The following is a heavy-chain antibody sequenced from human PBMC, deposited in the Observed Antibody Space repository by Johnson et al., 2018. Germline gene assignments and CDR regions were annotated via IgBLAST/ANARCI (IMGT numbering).Heavy chain of an antibody. CDR3: ARDQGGGYSSSSGAFDI. CDR1: GFTFSSHG. Sequence: QVQLQESGGAVVQXGRSXRLXCEASGFTFSSHGMHWVRQAPGKGREWVAVIWYDGSNKYYADSVKGRFTISRDNSKNTLYLQMDSLGVEDTTVYYGARDQGGGYSSSSGAFDIWGQGTMVTVSS. D-gene: IGHD6-6*01. CDR2: IWYDGSNK. V-gene: IGHV3-33*01. J-gene: IGHJ3*02.